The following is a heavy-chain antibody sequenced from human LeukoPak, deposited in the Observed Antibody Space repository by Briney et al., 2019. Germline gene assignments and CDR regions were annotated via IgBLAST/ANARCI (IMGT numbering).Heavy chain of an antibody. CDR2: IKSKTDGGTT. V-gene: IGHV3-15*01. J-gene: IGHJ4*02. Sequence: GGSLRLSCAASGFTFSNAWMSWVRQAPGKGLEWVGRIKSKTDGGTTDYAAPMKGRFTISRDDSKNTLYLQMNRLKTEDTAVYYCTTDFTRDPGKEVRFGDYWGQGTLVTVSS. CDR3: TTDFTRDPGKEVRFGDY. CDR1: GFTFSNAW. D-gene: IGHD3-3*01.